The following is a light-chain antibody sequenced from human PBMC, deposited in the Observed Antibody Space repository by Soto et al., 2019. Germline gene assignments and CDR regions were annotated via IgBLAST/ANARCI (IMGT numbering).Light chain of an antibody. Sequence: DIVMTQSPLSLPVTPVEPASISXXSIQXLLHSNGYNYLDWYLQKPGQSPQXXIYLGSNRASGVPDRFSGSGAGTDFTLKISRVEAEDVGVYYCMQALQTPLTFGGGTKVDIK. J-gene: IGKJ4*01. CDR1: QXLLHSNGYNY. CDR2: LGS. CDR3: MQALQTPLT. V-gene: IGKV2-28*01.